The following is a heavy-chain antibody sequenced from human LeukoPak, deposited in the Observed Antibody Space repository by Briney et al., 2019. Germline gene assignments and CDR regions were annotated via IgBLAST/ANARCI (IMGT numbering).Heavy chain of an antibody. CDR1: GFTFSSYA. D-gene: IGHD3-3*01. CDR3: AKVGRSDFWSAYHFDS. J-gene: IGHJ4*02. CDR2: ISGSDDNT. V-gene: IGHV3-23*01. Sequence: PGGSLRLSCAASGFTFSSYAMSWVRQSPGKGLEWVSAISGSDDNTYYADSVKGRFTISRDNSKNTMYLQMNSLRAEDTAIYYCAKVGRSDFWSAYHFDSWGQGTLVTVSS.